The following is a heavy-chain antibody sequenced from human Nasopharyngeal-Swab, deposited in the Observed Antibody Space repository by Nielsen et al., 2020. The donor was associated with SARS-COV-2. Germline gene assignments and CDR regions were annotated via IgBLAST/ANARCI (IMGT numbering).Heavy chain of an antibody. D-gene: IGHD3-3*01. CDR3: ARDRVDYDFWSGKPYYYYYGMDV. CDR1: GGSISSGGYY. Sequence: SETLSLTCTVSGGSISSGGYYWSWIRQHPGKGLEGIGYIYYSGSTYYNPSLKSRVTISVDTSKNQFSLKLSSVTAADTAVYYCARDRVDYDFWSGKPYYYYYGMDVWGQGTTVTVSS. J-gene: IGHJ6*02. CDR2: IYYSGST. V-gene: IGHV4-31*03.